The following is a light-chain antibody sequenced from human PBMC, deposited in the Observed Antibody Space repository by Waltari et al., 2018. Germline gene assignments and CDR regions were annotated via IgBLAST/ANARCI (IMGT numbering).Light chain of an antibody. V-gene: IGKV3-11*01. CDR2: EVS. CDR1: QSVGSH. CDR3: QQRGNWWT. Sequence: EIVLTQSPATLSLSPGERATLSCRASQSVGSHLAWYQQKPGQAPRLLIYEVSNRATGTPARFSGSGSGTDFILTISSLEPEDFAVYYCQQRGNWWTFGQGTKVEVK. J-gene: IGKJ1*01.